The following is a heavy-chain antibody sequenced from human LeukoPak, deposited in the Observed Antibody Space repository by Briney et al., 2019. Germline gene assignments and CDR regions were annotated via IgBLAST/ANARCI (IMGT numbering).Heavy chain of an antibody. Sequence: ASVKVSCKASGGTFSSYAISWVRQAPGQGLEWIGGIIPIFGTANYAQKFQGRVTITADKSTSTAYMELSSLRSEDTAVYYCARSGYSDSPFDHWGQGTLVTVSS. CDR3: ARSGYSDSPFDH. V-gene: IGHV1-69*06. D-gene: IGHD5-18*01. CDR1: GGTFSSYA. CDR2: IIPIFGTA. J-gene: IGHJ4*02.